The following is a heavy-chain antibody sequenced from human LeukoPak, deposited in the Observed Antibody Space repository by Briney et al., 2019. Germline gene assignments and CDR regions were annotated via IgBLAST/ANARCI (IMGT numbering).Heavy chain of an antibody. D-gene: IGHD3-22*01. CDR2: IWYDGSNK. V-gene: IGHV3-33*01. J-gene: IGHJ4*02. Sequence: GGSLRLSCAASGFTFSSYGMHWVRQAPGKGLEWVAVIWYDGSNKYYADSVKGRFTISRDNSKKTLYLQMNSLRAEDTAVCYCARDPTAYYDSSGYYLNTIDYWGQGTLVTVSS. CDR1: GFTFSSYG. CDR3: ARDPTAYYDSSGYYLNTIDY.